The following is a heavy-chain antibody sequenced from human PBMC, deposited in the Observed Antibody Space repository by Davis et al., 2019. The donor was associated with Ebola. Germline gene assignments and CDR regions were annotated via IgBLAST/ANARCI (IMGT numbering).Heavy chain of an antibody. CDR2: ISGNDGGT. Sequence: GGSLRLSCAASGFTVSSNYMSWVRQAPGKGLDWVSSISGNDGGTYYADSVKGRFTISRDNSKNTLFLQMNSLRAEDTAVYYCVEDSDYWGQGTLVTVSS. V-gene: IGHV3-23*01. J-gene: IGHJ4*02. CDR1: GFTVSSNY. CDR3: VEDSDY.